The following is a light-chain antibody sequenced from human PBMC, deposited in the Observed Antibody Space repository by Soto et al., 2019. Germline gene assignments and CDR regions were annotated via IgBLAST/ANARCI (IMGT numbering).Light chain of an antibody. V-gene: IGKV1-9*01. CDR3: QHLNAFPLT. CDR2: GGS. CDR1: QAINSY. J-gene: IGKJ4*01. Sequence: IQLTQSPSSLSASVGDRVTITCRASQAINSYLAWYQQEPGKAPKLLIYGGSTLQSGVPSRFSGSLSGTDFTLTISSLQSEDFATYYCQHLNAFPLTFGGGTKVEI.